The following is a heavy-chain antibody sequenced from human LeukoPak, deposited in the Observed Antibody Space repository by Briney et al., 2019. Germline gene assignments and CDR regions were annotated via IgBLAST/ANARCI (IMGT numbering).Heavy chain of an antibody. CDR2: FDPEDGET. V-gene: IGHV1-24*01. CDR3: ARVADSYDNSGYKYYFDY. D-gene: IGHD3-22*01. J-gene: IGHJ4*02. Sequence: ASVKVSCKVSGYTLTELSMHWVRQAPGKGLEWMGGFDPEDGETIYAQKFQGRVTMTEDTSTDTAYMELSSLRSEDTAVYYCARVADSYDNSGYKYYFDYWGQGTLVTVSS. CDR1: GYTLTELS.